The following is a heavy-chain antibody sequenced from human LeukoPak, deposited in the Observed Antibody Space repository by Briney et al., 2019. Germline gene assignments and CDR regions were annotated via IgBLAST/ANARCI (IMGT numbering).Heavy chain of an antibody. J-gene: IGHJ6*03. CDR2: IYYSGTT. CDR1: GGSITITDYY. CDR3: ARTTEAHSWRTRYYDYYMDV. Sequence: SETLSLTCTVSGGSITITDYYWDWIRQPPGKGLEWIGSIYYSGTTYYNPSLKSRVTISLDTSQRQVSLKVTSVTAADTAVYYCARTTEAHSWRTRYYDYYMDVWGKGTTVTVSS. V-gene: IGHV4-39*07. D-gene: IGHD6-13*01.